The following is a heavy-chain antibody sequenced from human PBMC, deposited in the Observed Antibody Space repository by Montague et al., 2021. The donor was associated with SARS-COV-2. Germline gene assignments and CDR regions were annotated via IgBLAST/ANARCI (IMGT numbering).Heavy chain of an antibody. D-gene: IGHD2-8*01. CDR1: GGSISSSSYY. V-gene: IGHV4-39*02. Sequence: SETLSLTCTVSGGSISSSSYYWGWIRQPPGKGPEWIGSIYYSGTTFYNPSLRSRVTMSVDTSKNQFSLTLSSVTAADTAVFYCAREDAEDWYFDHWGRGTLVTVSS. J-gene: IGHJ2*01. CDR3: AREDAEDWYFDH. CDR2: IYYSGTT.